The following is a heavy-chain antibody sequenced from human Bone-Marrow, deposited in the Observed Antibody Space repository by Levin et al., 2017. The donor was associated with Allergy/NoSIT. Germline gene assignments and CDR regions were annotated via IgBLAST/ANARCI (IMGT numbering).Heavy chain of an antibody. CDR1: GFTFSSYG. D-gene: IGHD4-17*01. V-gene: IGHV3-33*01. J-gene: IGHJ6*02. Sequence: GESLKISCAASGFTFSSYGMHWVRQAPGKGLEWVAVIWYDGSNKYYADSVKGRFTISRDNSKNTLYLQMNSLRAEDTAVYYCARERTTVTTVTTRGAFLYYGMDVWGQGTTVTVSS. CDR3: ARERTTVTTVTTRGAFLYYGMDV. CDR2: IWYDGSNK.